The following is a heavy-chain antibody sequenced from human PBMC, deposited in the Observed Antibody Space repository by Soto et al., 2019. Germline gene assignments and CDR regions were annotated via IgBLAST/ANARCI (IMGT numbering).Heavy chain of an antibody. CDR2: FIPIFRTL. CDR3: VRDRRIYYSNPHDEFVASDYEV. V-gene: IGHV1-69*01. CDR1: GGIFGSHG. J-gene: IGHJ3*01. Sequence: QVQLIQSEAEVKKPGSSVRVSCTASGGIFGSHGFSWVRQAPGQRLEWVGGFIPIFRTLTYTEKFQARVRSAADEPTNTVYLDLRSLTSEDTAVYYCVRDRRIYYSNPHDEFVASDYEVWGQGTMVSVSS. D-gene: IGHD3-22*01.